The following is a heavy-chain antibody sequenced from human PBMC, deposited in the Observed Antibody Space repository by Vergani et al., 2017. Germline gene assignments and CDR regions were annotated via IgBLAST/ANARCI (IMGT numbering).Heavy chain of an antibody. V-gene: IGHV3-23*01. D-gene: IGHD1-26*01. CDR3: AKPPVGATHFDY. Sequence: EVQLLESGGGLVQPGGSLRLSCAASGFTFSSYAMSWVRQAPGKGLEWVSAISGSGGSTYYADSVKGRFTISRDNAKDTLYLQMNSLRAEDTAVYYCAKPPVGATHFDYGGQGTLVTVSS. CDR1: GFTFSSYA. CDR2: ISGSGGST. J-gene: IGHJ4*02.